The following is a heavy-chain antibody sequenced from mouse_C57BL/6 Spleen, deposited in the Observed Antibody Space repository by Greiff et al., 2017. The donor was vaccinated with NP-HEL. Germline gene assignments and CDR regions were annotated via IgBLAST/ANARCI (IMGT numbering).Heavy chain of an antibody. D-gene: IGHD1-1*01. CDR1: GFTFTDYY. CDR3: ARYYYGSSYGYFDV. Sequence: EVKLVESGGGLVQPGGSLSLSCAASGFTFTDYYMSWVRQPPGKALEWLGFISNKANGYTTEYSASVKGRFTISRENSQSILYLQMNALRAEDSATYYCARYYYGSSYGYFDVWGTGTTVTVSS. J-gene: IGHJ1*03. V-gene: IGHV7-3*01. CDR2: ISNKANGYTT.